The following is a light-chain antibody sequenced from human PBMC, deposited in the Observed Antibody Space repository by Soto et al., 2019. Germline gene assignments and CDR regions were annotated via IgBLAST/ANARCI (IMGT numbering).Light chain of an antibody. CDR1: QSVSSRY. V-gene: IGKV3-20*01. CDR3: DQFGSSSPTT. J-gene: IGKJ5*01. Sequence: EIVLTQSPATLSLSPGERATLSCRASQSVSSRYLAWYQQKPGQAPRLLIYGASSRATGIPDRFSGSGSGTDFSLTISRLEPEDFAVYHCDQFGSSSPTTFGQGTRLEIQ. CDR2: GAS.